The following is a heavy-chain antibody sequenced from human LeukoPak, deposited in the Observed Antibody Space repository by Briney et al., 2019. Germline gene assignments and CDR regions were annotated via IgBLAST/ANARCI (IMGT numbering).Heavy chain of an antibody. CDR1: GFTFNGYD. Sequence: GGSLRLSCAASGFTFNGYDMTWVRQAPGKGLEWVSDISGGGGTTTYYADSVKGRFTISRDNDKNTLYLQMNSLRVEDTAVYYCANHRSAFEFWGHGTLVTVSS. J-gene: IGHJ5*01. CDR2: ISGGGGTTT. V-gene: IGHV3-23*01. CDR3: ANHRSAFEF.